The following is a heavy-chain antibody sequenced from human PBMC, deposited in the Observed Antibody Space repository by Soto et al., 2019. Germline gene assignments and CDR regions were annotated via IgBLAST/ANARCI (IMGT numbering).Heavy chain of an antibody. CDR2: ISGSGGTT. J-gene: IGHJ4*02. V-gene: IGHV3-23*01. Sequence: GGSLRLSCAASGFTFSSYAMSWVRQPPRQGLEWVSDISGSGGTTYYADPVKGRFTISRDNSKNTLYLQMNILRAEATALYYCAKDIWAPGYSYGKASIDYWGQGTLVTVSS. CDR1: GFTFSSYA. CDR3: AKDIWAPGYSYGKASIDY. D-gene: IGHD5-18*01.